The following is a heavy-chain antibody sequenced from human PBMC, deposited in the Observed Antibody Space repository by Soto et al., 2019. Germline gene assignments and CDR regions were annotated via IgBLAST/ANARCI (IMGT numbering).Heavy chain of an antibody. CDR1: GGPSRSSSHD. CDR3: EREGVSVDY. Sequence: TLSVIPTLSGGPSRSSSHDCGWIRQSPGTGLEWIGSIDESGDSYYNPSLKSRVTIFVDTSKNQFSLKLISVTGVDSAMYYSEREGVSVDYW. V-gene: IGHV4-39*02. D-gene: IGHD2-8*01. J-gene: IGHJ4*01. CDR2: IDESGDS.